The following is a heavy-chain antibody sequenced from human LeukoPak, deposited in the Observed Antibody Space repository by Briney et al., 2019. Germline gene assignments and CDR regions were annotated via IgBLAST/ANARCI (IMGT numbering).Heavy chain of an antibody. D-gene: IGHD4-23*01. CDR3: ARHDYGGNSAWFDP. J-gene: IGHJ5*02. V-gene: IGHV4-59*01. CDR2: IYYSGST. Sequence: DPSETLSLTCTVSGGSISTYYWSWIRQPPGKGLEWIGYIYYSGSTNYNPSLKSRVTISVDMSTNQFSLELTSVTAADTAVYYCARHDYGGNSAWFDPWGQGTLVTVSS. CDR1: GGSISTYY.